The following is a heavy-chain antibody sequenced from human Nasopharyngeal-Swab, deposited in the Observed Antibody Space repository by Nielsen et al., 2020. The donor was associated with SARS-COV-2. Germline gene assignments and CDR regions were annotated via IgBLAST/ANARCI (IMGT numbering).Heavy chain of an antibody. Sequence: ASVKVSCKASGYTFTGCYIYWVRQAPGQGLEWMGWINPNTGGTNYVQKFRGWVTMTRDTSISTAYMELSRLTSDDTAVYYCARVPGHPSFWGQGTLVTVSS. CDR1: GYTFTGCY. V-gene: IGHV1-2*04. D-gene: IGHD3-10*01. CDR3: ARVPGHPSF. J-gene: IGHJ4*02. CDR2: INPNTGGT.